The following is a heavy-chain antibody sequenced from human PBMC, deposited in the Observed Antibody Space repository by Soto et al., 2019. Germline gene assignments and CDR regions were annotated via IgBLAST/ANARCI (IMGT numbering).Heavy chain of an antibody. J-gene: IGHJ4*02. Sequence: QIQLVQSGAEVKKPGASVKVSCKASGYTFSSYHITWVRQAPGQGLEWMGWISAYNGNSNYAQNLQGRVTMTTDPSTSTAYMELRSLRSDDTAVYYCARDLPPVDYWGQGTLVTVSS. CDR2: ISAYNGNS. CDR1: GYTFSSYH. V-gene: IGHV1-18*01. CDR3: ARDLPPVDY.